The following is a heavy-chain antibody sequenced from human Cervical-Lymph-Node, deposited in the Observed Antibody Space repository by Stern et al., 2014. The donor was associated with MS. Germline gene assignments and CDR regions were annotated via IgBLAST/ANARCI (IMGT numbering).Heavy chain of an antibody. CDR1: GFTFSSYG. CDR2: IWDDGSNT. Sequence: DQLVESGGGVVQPGRSLRLSCAASGFTFSSYGMHWVRQAPGKGLEWVAVIWDDGSNTYHADSVKGRFTISNDNSEQTVYLQMNSLRAEDTAVYYCARGDSSSPLEYWGQGTLVTVSS. CDR3: ARGDSSSPLEY. J-gene: IGHJ4*02. V-gene: IGHV3-33*01. D-gene: IGHD6-6*01.